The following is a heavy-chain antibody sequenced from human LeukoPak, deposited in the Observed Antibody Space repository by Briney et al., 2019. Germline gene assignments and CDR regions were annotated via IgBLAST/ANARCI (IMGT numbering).Heavy chain of an antibody. V-gene: IGHV1-24*01. CDR3: ATGCSSTSCYGDWGY. J-gene: IGHJ4*02. CDR2: FDPEDGET. Sequence: ASVKVSCKVSGYTLTELSMHWVRQAPGKGLEWRGGFDPEDGETIYAQKFQGRVTMTEDTSTDTAYMELSSLRSEDTAVYYCATGCSSTSCYGDWGYWGQGTLVTVSS. D-gene: IGHD2-2*01. CDR1: GYTLTELS.